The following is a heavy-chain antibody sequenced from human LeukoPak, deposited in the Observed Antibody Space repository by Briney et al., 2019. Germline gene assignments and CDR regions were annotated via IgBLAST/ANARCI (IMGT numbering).Heavy chain of an antibody. J-gene: IGHJ2*01. V-gene: IGHV3-23*01. D-gene: IGHD1-26*01. CDR1: GFTFSNYP. Sequence: GGSLRLSCEASGFTFSNYPMSWVRQAPGRGLEWVSVISESGDVTHYADAMKGRFTISRDNAKNTLNLQMNSLRAEDTAIYYCAKDRTVGASYWYFDLWGRGTLVTVSS. CDR3: AKDRTVGASYWYFDL. CDR2: ISESGDVT.